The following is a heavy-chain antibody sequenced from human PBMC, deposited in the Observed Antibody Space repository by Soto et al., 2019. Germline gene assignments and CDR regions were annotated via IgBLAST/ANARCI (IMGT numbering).Heavy chain of an antibody. CDR3: ARAYSSGSQPIADY. Sequence: ASVKVSCKASGGTFSSYAISWVRQAPGQGLEWMGGIIPIFGTANYAQKFQGRVTITADESTSTAYMELSSLRSEDTAVYYCARAYSSGSQPIADYWGQGTLVTVSS. D-gene: IGHD1-26*01. V-gene: IGHV1-69*13. CDR2: IIPIFGTA. CDR1: GGTFSSYA. J-gene: IGHJ4*02.